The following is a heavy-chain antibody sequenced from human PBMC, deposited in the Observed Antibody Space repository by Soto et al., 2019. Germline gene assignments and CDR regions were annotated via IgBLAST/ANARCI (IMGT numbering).Heavy chain of an antibody. CDR1: GAPTTSGVYT. V-gene: IGHV4-31*03. CDR2: IYNSGST. Sequence: QVQLQESGPGLEKPSQPLSPTAPFSGAPTTSGVYTWSWFRHHPGKGLEWIGYIYNSGSTYYNPSLKSRVTISVDTSKNQFSLKLSSVTAADTAVYYCARLGFSYGFGGHFDYWGQGTLVTVSS. J-gene: IGHJ4*02. CDR3: ARLGFSYGFGGHFDY. D-gene: IGHD3-10*01.